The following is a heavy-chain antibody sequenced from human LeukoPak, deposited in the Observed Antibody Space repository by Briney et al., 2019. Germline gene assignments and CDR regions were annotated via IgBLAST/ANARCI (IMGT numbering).Heavy chain of an antibody. CDR1: GFTFSSYA. J-gene: IGHJ4*02. V-gene: IGHV3-30-3*01. Sequence: GRSLRLSCAASGFTFSSYAMHWVRQAPGKGLEWVAVISYDGSNKYYADSVKGRFTISRDNAKNSLYLQMNSLRAEDTAVYYCATDYVWGSYRSDYFDYWGQGTLVTVSS. CDR3: ATDYVWGSYRSDYFDY. CDR2: ISYDGSNK. D-gene: IGHD3-16*02.